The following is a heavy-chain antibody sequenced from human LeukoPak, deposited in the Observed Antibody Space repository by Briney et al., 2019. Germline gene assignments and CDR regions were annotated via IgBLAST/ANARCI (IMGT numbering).Heavy chain of an antibody. CDR2: ISGGGGST. CDR3: AKSRSGSYTGWFDP. Sequence: GGSLRLSCAASEFTFSSYAMNWVRRAPGKGLEWVSSISGGGGSTYYTDSVKGRFTISRDNSKNTLYMQMNSLRTEDTAVYYCAKSRSGSYTGWFDPWGQGTLVTVSS. CDR1: EFTFSSYA. V-gene: IGHV3-23*01. J-gene: IGHJ5*02. D-gene: IGHD3-3*01.